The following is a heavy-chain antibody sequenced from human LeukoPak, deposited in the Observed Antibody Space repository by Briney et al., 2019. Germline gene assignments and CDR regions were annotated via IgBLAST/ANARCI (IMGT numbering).Heavy chain of an antibody. J-gene: IGHJ4*02. V-gene: IGHV3-15*01. D-gene: IGHD3-3*01. CDR2: IKSKTDGGTT. Sequence: KSGGSLRLSCAASGFTFSNAWMSWVRQAPGKGLEWVGRIKSKTDGGTTDYAAPVKGRFTISRDDSKNTPYLQMNSLKTEDTAVYYCTTQIFGVEQVGFDYWGQGTLVTVSS. CDR3: TTQIFGVEQVGFDY. CDR1: GFTFSNAW.